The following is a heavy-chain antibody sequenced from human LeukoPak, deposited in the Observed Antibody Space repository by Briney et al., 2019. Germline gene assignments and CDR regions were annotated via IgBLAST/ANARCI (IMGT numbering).Heavy chain of an antibody. D-gene: IGHD2-15*01. CDR1: GYTLTELS. Sequence: ASVKVSCKVSGYTLTELSMHWVRQAPGKGLEWMGGFDPEDGETIYAQKFQGRVTMTEDTSTDTAYMELSSLRSEDTAVYYCATREVYCSGGSCYLYNWFDPWGQGTLVTVSS. CDR3: ATREVYCSGGSCYLYNWFDP. J-gene: IGHJ5*02. V-gene: IGHV1-24*01. CDR2: FDPEDGET.